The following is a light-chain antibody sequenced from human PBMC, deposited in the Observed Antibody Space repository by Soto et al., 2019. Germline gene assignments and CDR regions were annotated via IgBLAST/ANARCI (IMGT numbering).Light chain of an antibody. CDR2: DTS. Sequence: EIVLTQSRATLSLSPGERATLSCRASQSVGSYLAWFQQTPGQAPRLLIYDTSNRATGIPARFSGSGSGTDFTLTISSLETEDFAVYYCQQRSDWPPTFGQGTKVDIK. CDR1: QSVGSY. J-gene: IGKJ1*01. V-gene: IGKV3-11*01. CDR3: QQRSDWPPT.